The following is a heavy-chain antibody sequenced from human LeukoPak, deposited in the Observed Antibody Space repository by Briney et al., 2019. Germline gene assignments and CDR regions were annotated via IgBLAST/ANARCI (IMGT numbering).Heavy chain of an antibody. CDR1: GFTVSSNY. V-gene: IGHV3-66*01. D-gene: IGHD3-3*01. Sequence: GGSLRLSCAASGFTVSSNYMSWVRQAPGKGLEWVSVIYSGGSTYYADSVKGRFTISRDNSKNTLYLQMNSLRAEDAAVYYCARASSDGTYYDFWSGYDYWGQGTLVTVSS. CDR2: IYSGGST. J-gene: IGHJ4*02. CDR3: ARASSDGTYYDFWSGYDY.